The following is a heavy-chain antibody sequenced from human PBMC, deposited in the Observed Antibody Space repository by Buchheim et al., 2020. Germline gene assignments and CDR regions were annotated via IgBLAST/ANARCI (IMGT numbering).Heavy chain of an antibody. CDR2: ISYDGSNK. CDR1: GFTFSSYG. D-gene: IGHD1-26*01. Sequence: QVQLVESGGGVVQPGRSLRLSCAASGFTFSSYGMHWVRQAPGKGLEWVAVISYDGSNKYYADSVKGRFTISRDNSKNTLYLQMNSLRAEDTAVYYCARVGATGTFDYWGQGTL. CDR3: ARVGATGTFDY. V-gene: IGHV3-30*03. J-gene: IGHJ4*02.